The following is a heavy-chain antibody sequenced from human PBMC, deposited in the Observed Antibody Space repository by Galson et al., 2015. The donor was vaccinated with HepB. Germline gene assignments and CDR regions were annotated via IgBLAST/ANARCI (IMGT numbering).Heavy chain of an antibody. CDR3: ARERGDTHQISDY. CDR1: GYTFTNNY. Sequence: SVKVSCKASGYTFTNNYMHWVRQAPGQGLEWMGIIEPSSGTTSYAQKFQGRVTMTRDTSTSTVYMELRSLRSEDTAVYYCARERGDTHQISDYWGQGTLVTVSS. D-gene: IGHD5-12*01. CDR2: IEPSSGTT. V-gene: IGHV1-46*01. J-gene: IGHJ4*02.